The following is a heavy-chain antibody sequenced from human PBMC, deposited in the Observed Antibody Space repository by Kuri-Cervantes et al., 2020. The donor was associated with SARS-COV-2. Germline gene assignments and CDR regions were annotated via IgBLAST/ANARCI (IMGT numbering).Heavy chain of an antibody. J-gene: IGHJ6*02. Sequence: ASVKVSCKASGYTFTSYGISWVRQAPGQGLEWMGWISAYNGNTNYAQKLQGRVTMTTETSTSTAYMELRSLRSDDTAVYYCASNYGDYVREYYYYGMDVWGQGTTVTVSS. CDR2: ISAYNGNT. D-gene: IGHD4-17*01. V-gene: IGHV1-18*01. CDR1: GYTFTSYG. CDR3: ASNYGDYVREYYYYGMDV.